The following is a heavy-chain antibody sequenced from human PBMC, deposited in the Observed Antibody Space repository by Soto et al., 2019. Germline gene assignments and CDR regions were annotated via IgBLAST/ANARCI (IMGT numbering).Heavy chain of an antibody. CDR3: ARGGSGYTWLNEF. CDR1: GGLFSRYP. CDR2: IIPVFQTA. V-gene: IGHV1-69*01. D-gene: IGHD3-22*01. Sequence: QEQLVQSGAEVKKPGSSVKVSCKASGGLFSRYPISWVRQVPGQGLEWMGGIIPVFQTAYYTQRFQGRVTITADESTNTAYMELSSLRSEDTAIYYCARGGSGYTWLNEFWGQGTLVTVSS. J-gene: IGHJ4*02.